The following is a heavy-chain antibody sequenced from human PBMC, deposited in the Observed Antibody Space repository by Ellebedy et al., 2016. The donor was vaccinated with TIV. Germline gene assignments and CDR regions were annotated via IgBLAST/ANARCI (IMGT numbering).Heavy chain of an antibody. CDR3: VGRSTTRIAAYLGLGYFDY. V-gene: IGHV4-39*01. D-gene: IGHD6-13*01. J-gene: IGHJ4*02. CDR2: IYYSGST. Sequence: SETLSLXXTVSGGSISSSSYYWGWIRQPPGKGLEWIGSIYYSGSTYYNPSLKSRVTISVDTSKNQFSLKLSSVTAADTAVYYCVGRSTTRIAAYLGLGYFDYWGQGTLVTVSS. CDR1: GGSISSSSYY.